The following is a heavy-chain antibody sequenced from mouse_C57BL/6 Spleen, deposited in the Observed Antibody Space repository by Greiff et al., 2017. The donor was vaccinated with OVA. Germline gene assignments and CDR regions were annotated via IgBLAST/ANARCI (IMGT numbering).Heavy chain of an antibody. J-gene: IGHJ2*01. CDR3: ARGATVVAGDYFDY. V-gene: IGHV1-64*01. CDR1: GYTFTSYW. D-gene: IGHD1-1*01. Sequence: VQLQQPGAELVKPGASVKLSCKASGYTFTSYWMRWVKQRPGQGLEWIGMIHPNSGSTNYNEKFKSKATLTVDKSSSTAYMQLSSLTSEDSAVYYWARGATVVAGDYFDYWGQGTTLTVSS. CDR2: IHPNSGST.